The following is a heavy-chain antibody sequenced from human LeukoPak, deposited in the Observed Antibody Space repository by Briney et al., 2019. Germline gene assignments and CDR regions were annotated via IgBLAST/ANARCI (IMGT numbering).Heavy chain of an antibody. J-gene: IGHJ5*02. V-gene: IGHV3-11*01. CDR3: ARRYSDNIT. D-gene: IGHD3-22*01. CDR1: GFTFSDYY. Sequence: PGRSLRLSCAASGFTFSDYYMSWIRQAPGKGLEWVSYISSSGSTIYYADSVKGRFTISKDNAENSLYLQMSSLRAEDTAVYYCARRYSDNITWGQGTLVTVSS. CDR2: ISSSGSTI.